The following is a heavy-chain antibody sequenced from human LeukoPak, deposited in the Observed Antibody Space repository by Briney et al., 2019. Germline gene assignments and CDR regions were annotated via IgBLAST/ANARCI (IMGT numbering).Heavy chain of an antibody. V-gene: IGHV4-34*01. J-gene: IGHJ3*02. D-gene: IGHD2-2*01. CDR2: INHSGST. Sequence: PSETLSLTCAVYGGSFSGYYWSWIRQPPGKGLEWIGEINHSGSTNDNPSLKSRVTISVDTSKTQFSLKLSSVTAADTAIYYCAIRLGYCSTTSCPGWDGFDIWGQGTTVTVSS. CDR1: GGSFSGYY. CDR3: AIRLGYCSTTSCPGWDGFDI.